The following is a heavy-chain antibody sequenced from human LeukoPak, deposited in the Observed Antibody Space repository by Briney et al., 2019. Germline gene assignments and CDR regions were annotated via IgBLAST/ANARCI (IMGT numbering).Heavy chain of an antibody. V-gene: IGHV1-18*01. D-gene: IGHD3-22*01. CDR2: ISAYNGNT. CDR1: GYTFTSYG. CDR3: ARQLGRMIDASGHAFDI. Sequence: GASVKVSCQASGYTFTSYGISWVRQAPGQGLEWMGWISAYNGNTNYAQKLQGRVTMTTDTSTSTAYMELRSLRSDDTAVYYCARQLGRMIDASGHAFDIWGQGTMVIVSS. J-gene: IGHJ3*02.